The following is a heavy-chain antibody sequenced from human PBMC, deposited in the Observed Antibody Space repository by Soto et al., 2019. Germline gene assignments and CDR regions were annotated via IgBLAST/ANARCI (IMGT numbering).Heavy chain of an antibody. V-gene: IGHV4-59*01. CDR3: ASHGRGANDY. Sequence: SETLSLTCTVSVGSISSYYWSWIRQPPGKGLEWIGYIYYSGSTNYNPSLKSRVTISVDTSKNQFSLKLSSVTAADTAVYYCASHGRGANDYWGQGTLVTVSS. CDR1: VGSISSYY. J-gene: IGHJ4*02. D-gene: IGHD1-26*01. CDR2: IYYSGST.